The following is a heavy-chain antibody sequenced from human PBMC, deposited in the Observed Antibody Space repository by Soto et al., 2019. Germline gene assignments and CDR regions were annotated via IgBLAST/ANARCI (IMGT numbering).Heavy chain of an antibody. V-gene: IGHV3-23*01. D-gene: IGHD6-19*01. CDR1: GFTFSSYA. J-gene: IGHJ6*02. CDR3: AAPHSSGWYHYYYGMDV. Sequence: PGGSLRLSCAASGFTFSSYAMSWVRQAPGKGLEWVSAISGSGGSTYYADSVKGRFTISRDNSKNTLYLQMNSLRAEDTAVYYCAAPHSSGWYHYYYGMDVWGQGTTVTVSS. CDR2: ISGSGGST.